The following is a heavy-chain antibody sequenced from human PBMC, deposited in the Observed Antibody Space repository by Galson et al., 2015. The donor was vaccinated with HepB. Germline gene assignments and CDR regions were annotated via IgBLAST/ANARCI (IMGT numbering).Heavy chain of an antibody. CDR1: GFTFSGFW. CDR2: IKQDGSEK. CDR3: ARGDSDYVWGSYRLENGRYSFDY. V-gene: IGHV3-7*01. J-gene: IGHJ4*02. Sequence: SLRLSCAASGFTFSGFWMAWVRQAPGKGLEWVANIKQDGSEKHYLDSVRGRFTISRDNAKNSLYLQMNSLRAEDTAVYYCARGDSDYVWGSYRLENGRYSFDYWGQGTLVTVSS. D-gene: IGHD3-16*02.